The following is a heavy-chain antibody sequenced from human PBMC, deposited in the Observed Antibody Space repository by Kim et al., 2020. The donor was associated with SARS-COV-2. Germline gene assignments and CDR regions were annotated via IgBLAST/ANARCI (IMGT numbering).Heavy chain of an antibody. CDR3: ARAADHGDYGAEYFQQ. J-gene: IGHJ1*01. D-gene: IGHD4-17*01. V-gene: IGHV4-34*01. Sequence: SLKSRVTISRATSKNQFSLKLSAVTAADTAMYYCARAADHGDYGAEYFQQWGQGTLVTVSS.